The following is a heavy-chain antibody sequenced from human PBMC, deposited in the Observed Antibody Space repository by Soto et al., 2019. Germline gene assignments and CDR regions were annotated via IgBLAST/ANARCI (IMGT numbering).Heavy chain of an antibody. J-gene: IGHJ4*02. CDR1: GGTFSSYT. V-gene: IGHV1-69*02. D-gene: IGHD2-15*01. CDR3: ARVGYCSGGSCDHIVD. Sequence: QVQLVQSGAEVKKPGSSVNVSCKASGGTFSSYTISWVRQAPGQGLEWMGRIIPILGIANYAQKFQGRVTITADKSTSTAYMERSSRRSDDTAVYFCARVGYCSGGSCDHIVDWGQGTLVTVSS. CDR2: IIPILGIA.